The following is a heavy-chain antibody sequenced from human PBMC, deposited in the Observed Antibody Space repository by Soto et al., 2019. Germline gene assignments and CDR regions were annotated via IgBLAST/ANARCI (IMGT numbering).Heavy chain of an antibody. Sequence: SETPYLTCTVSSGSISSYNLNWVRQPPGKGLEWIGFINYSGSTHYNPSLKSRVTISLDTSKNQFSLKLNSVTAADTAVYYCARENYYALDYWGPGTLVTVYS. D-gene: IGHD3-10*01. V-gene: IGHV4-59*01. CDR3: ARENYYALDY. CDR2: INYSGST. CDR1: SGSISSYN. J-gene: IGHJ4*02.